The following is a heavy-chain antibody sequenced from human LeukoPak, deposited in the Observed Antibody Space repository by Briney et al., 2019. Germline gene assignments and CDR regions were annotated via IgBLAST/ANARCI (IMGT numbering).Heavy chain of an antibody. CDR1: GYIFTYYV. V-gene: IGHV1-3*01. J-gene: IGHJ1*01. Sequence: GASVTVSCKSSGYIFTYYVIHWVRQAPAQRLEWMGGINAGNGNTEYSQKFQGRVTITSDTSANTAYMELSSLRSEDTAVYYCARGYCGGDKCELQHWGQGTLVTVSS. D-gene: IGHD2-21*01. CDR2: INAGNGNT. CDR3: ARGYCGGDKCELQH.